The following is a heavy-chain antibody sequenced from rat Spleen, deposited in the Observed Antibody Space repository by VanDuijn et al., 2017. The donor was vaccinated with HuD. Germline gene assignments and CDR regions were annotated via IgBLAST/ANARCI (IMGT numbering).Heavy chain of an antibody. CDR2: ISYSGST. CDR3: ARSGVGAGDYWYFDF. CDR1: NYSITNNY. Sequence: EVQLQESGPGLVKPSQSLSLTCSVTNYSITNNYWGWIRKFPGNRMEWMGYISYSGSTGYNPSLRSRISITRDISKNQFFLQLNSVTTEDTATYYCARSGVGAGDYWYFDFWGPGTMVTVSS. D-gene: IGHD5-1*01. J-gene: IGHJ1*01. V-gene: IGHV3-1*01.